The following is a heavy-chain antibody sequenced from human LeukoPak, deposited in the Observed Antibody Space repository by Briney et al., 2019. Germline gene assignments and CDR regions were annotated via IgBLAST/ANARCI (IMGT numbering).Heavy chain of an antibody. CDR3: ARGKSRDGYNQFDY. CDR1: VGTFSSYA. J-gene: IGHJ4*02. V-gene: IGHV1-69*13. D-gene: IGHD5-24*01. CDR2: IIPIFGTA. Sequence: ASVKVSCKASVGTFSSYAISWVRQAPGQGLEWMGGIIPIFGTANYAQKFQGRVTITADESTSTAYMELSSLRSEDTAVYYCARGKSRDGYNQFDYWGQGTLVTVSS.